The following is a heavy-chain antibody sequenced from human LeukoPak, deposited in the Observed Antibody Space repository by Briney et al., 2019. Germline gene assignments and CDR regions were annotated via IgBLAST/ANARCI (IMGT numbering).Heavy chain of an antibody. CDR1: GGSITGYY. D-gene: IGHD4-17*01. Sequence: PSETLSLTCTVSGGSITGYYWSCIRQPPGKGLEWIGYIYNSGSTNYNPSLKSRVTISVDTSKNQFSLKLTSVTAADTAVYYCARERLRSFDYWGQGTLVTVSS. J-gene: IGHJ4*02. CDR3: ARERLRSFDY. CDR2: IYNSGST. V-gene: IGHV4-59*01.